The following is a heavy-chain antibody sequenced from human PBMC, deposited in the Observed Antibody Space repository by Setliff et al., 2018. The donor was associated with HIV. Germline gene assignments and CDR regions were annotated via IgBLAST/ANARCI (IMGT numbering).Heavy chain of an antibody. CDR1: GGSFSANY. CDR3: ARVALGKLYYFDY. D-gene: IGHD7-27*01. CDR2: INHSGST. V-gene: IGHV4-34*09. Sequence: LSLTCAVYGGSFSANYWTWIRQSPGKGLEWIGEINHSGSTNYNPSLKSRVTMSVDTSKNQFSLNLSSVTAADTAVYYCARVALGKLYYFDYWGQGTLVTVSS. J-gene: IGHJ4*02.